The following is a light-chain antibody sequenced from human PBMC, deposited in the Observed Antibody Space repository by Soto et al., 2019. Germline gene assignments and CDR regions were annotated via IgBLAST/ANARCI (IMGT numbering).Light chain of an antibody. Sequence: DIQMTQSPSTLSASVGDRVTITCRASQSISTWLAWYQQEPGKAPKLLIYGASSLESGVPSRFSGSGSGTEFTLTISSLQPEDFASYYCQHYNSYSEAFGQGTKVDIK. V-gene: IGKV1-5*01. CDR2: GAS. J-gene: IGKJ1*01. CDR1: QSISTW. CDR3: QHYNSYSEA.